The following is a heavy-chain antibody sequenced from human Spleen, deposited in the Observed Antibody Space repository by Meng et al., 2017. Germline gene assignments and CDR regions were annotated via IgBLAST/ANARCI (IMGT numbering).Heavy chain of an antibody. Sequence: VQLQSAGAGLLKPSEPLSLTCAVYGGSLSGYYWSWIRQPPGKGLEWIGEINHSGSTNYNPSLKSRVTISVDTSKNQFSLKLSSVTAADSAVYYCARGPTTMAHDFDYWGQGTLVTVSS. CDR1: GGSLSGYY. CDR2: INHSGST. J-gene: IGHJ4*02. D-gene: IGHD4-11*01. V-gene: IGHV4-34*01. CDR3: ARGPTTMAHDFDY.